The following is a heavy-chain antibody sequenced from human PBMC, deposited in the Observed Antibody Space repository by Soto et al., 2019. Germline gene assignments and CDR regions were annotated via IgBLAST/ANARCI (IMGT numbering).Heavy chain of an antibody. Sequence: QVHLEESGPGLVKPSGTLSLTCAVSSGSISSSDWWTWVRQPPGKGLEWIGEINHRGTTNYNPSLKSRAIISADKSQNQFSLRLTSVTAADTAVYYCARENRGTTHPYYYYMDVWGKGATVTVSS. V-gene: IGHV4-4*02. CDR2: INHRGTT. D-gene: IGHD1-7*01. CDR3: ARENRGTTHPYYYYMDV. CDR1: SGSISSSDW. J-gene: IGHJ6*03.